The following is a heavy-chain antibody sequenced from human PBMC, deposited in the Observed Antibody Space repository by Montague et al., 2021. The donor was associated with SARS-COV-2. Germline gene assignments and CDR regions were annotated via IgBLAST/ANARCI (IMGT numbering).Heavy chain of an antibody. CDR3: ARDPFYYDILTDYIYPAYYYYYGMDV. V-gene: IGHV3-30-3*01. D-gene: IGHD3-9*01. J-gene: IGHJ6*02. CDR1: GFTFSSYA. CDR2: ISYDGSNK. Sequence: SLRLSCAASGFTFSSYAMHWVRQAPGKGLEWVAVISYDGSNKYYADSVKGRFTISRDNSKNTLYLQMNSLRAEDTAVYYCARDPFYYDILTDYIYPAYYYYYGMDVWGQGTTVTVSS.